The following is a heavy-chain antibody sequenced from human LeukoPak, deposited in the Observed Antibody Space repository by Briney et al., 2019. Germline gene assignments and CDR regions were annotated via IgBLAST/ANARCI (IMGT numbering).Heavy chain of an antibody. CDR1: GFTFSSYW. D-gene: IGHD3-3*01. Sequence: GGSLRLSCAASGFTFSSYWMHWVRQAPGKGLVWVSRINSDGSSTSYADSVKGRFTISRDNAKNTLYLQMNSLRAEDTAVYYCARVYDFWSGISDYWGQGTLVTVSS. V-gene: IGHV3-74*01. J-gene: IGHJ4*02. CDR2: INSDGSST. CDR3: ARVYDFWSGISDY.